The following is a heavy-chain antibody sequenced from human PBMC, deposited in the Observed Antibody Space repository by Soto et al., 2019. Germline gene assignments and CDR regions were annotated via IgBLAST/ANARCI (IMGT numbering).Heavy chain of an antibody. CDR3: SRGLDRDSNGYPGY. D-gene: IGHD6-19*01. CDR2: IYYNGNT. Sequence: SETLSLTCTVSGGSISSGGYYWSWIRQHPGKGLEWIGYIYYNGNTYYNPSLKSRVTISVDTARNQFSLRLSSVTAADTAVYFCSRGLDRDSNGYPGYWGQGTLVTVSS. V-gene: IGHV4-31*03. J-gene: IGHJ4*02. CDR1: GGSISSGGYY.